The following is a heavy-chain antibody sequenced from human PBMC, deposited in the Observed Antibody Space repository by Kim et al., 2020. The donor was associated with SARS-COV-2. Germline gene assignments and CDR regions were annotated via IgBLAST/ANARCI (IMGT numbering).Heavy chain of an antibody. CDR3: ARVAGGSSPYYFDY. D-gene: IGHD1-26*01. V-gene: IGHV3-74*01. Sequence: ADSVKGRFTISRDNAKNKLYLEMNRLRAEDTAVYYCARVAGGSSPYYFDYWGQGTLVTVSS. J-gene: IGHJ4*02.